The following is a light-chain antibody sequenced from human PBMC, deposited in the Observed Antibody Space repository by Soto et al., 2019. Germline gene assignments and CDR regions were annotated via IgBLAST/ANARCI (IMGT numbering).Light chain of an antibody. CDR1: SSDIGAGFD. CDR3: QSYENSRTGFYV. J-gene: IGLJ1*01. CDR2: GNT. V-gene: IGLV1-40*01. Sequence: QSVLTQPPSVSGAPGQRVTISCTGSSSDIGAGFDVHWYQHLPGTAPKLLIYGNTNRPSGVPGRFSGSKSGTSASLVITGLQAEYEADYYCQSYENSRTGFYVVGTGTKLTVL.